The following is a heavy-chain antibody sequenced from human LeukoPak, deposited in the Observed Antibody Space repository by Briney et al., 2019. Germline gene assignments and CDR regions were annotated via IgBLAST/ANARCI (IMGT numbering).Heavy chain of an antibody. Sequence: SETLSLTCTVSGGSISSYYWSWIRQPPGKGLEWIGYIYYSGSTNYNPSLKSRVTISLDTSKNQFSLKLSSVTAADTAVYYCARVVQLTPPPSYYYYYYMGVWGKGTTVTVSS. CDR3: ARVVQLTPPPSYYYYYYMGV. D-gene: IGHD6-6*01. CDR2: IYYSGST. J-gene: IGHJ6*03. V-gene: IGHV4-59*01. CDR1: GGSISSYY.